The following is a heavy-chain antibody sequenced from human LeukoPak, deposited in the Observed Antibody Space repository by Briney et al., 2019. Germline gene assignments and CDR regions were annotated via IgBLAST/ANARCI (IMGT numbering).Heavy chain of an antibody. Sequence: PGGSLRLPCAASGFTFSSYWMSWVRQAPGKGLEWVANIKQDGGEKYYVDSVKGRFTISRDNAKNSLYLQMNSLRAEDTAVYYCARHRPQLERRGLDYWGQGTLVTVSS. CDR3: ARHRPQLERRGLDY. CDR1: GFTFSSYW. D-gene: IGHD1-1*01. J-gene: IGHJ4*02. V-gene: IGHV3-7*01. CDR2: IKQDGGEK.